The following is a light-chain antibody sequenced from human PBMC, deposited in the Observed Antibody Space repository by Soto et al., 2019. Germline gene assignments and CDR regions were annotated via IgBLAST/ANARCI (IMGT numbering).Light chain of an antibody. CDR1: SSDFGSYKF. J-gene: IGLJ1*01. CDR3: FSFTSTNTHV. Sequence: QSVLTQPASVSGSPGQSVTISCTGTSSDFGSYKFVSWYQHHPGKVPKVIIYETSKRPSGVSDRFSGSKSGNTASLTISGLQAEDEADYYFFSFTSTNTHVFGSGTKVTLL. V-gene: IGLV2-23*01. CDR2: ETS.